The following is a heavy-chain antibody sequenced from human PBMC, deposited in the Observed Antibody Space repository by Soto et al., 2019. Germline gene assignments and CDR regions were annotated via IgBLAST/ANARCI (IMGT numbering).Heavy chain of an antibody. J-gene: IGHJ4*02. V-gene: IGHV3-33*01. Sequence: QVQLVESGGGVVQPGRSLRLSCVASGFTFSNYGMHWVRQAPGKGPEWVAVIWYEGSNKDYADSVKGRFTISRDNSRNTLYLQMNSLRAGVRAVYYCASALETGNYWGQGTLVTVSS. CDR2: IWYEGSNK. CDR1: GFTFSNYG. D-gene: IGHD3-10*01. CDR3: ASALETGNY.